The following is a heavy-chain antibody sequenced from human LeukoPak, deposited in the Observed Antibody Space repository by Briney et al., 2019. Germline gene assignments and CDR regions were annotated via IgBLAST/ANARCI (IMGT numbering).Heavy chain of an antibody. CDR3: AREDCGGDCYSNQLDY. Sequence: ASVKVSCKASGGTFSSYAISWVRQAPGQGLEWMGGIIPIFGTANYAQKFQGRVTITTDESTSTAYMELSSLRSEDTAVYYCAREDCGGDCYSNQLDYWGQGTLVTVSS. D-gene: IGHD2-21*01. J-gene: IGHJ4*02. CDR1: GGTFSSYA. V-gene: IGHV1-69*05. CDR2: IIPIFGTA.